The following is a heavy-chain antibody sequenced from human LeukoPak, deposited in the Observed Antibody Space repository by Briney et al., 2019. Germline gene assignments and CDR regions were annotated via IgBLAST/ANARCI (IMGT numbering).Heavy chain of an antibody. J-gene: IGHJ6*02. CDR2: IIPIFGTA. CDR3: ARVSDIVVVYAYYYGMDV. CDR1: GGTFSSYA. Sequence: ASVKVSCKASGGTFSSYAISWVRQAPGQGLEWTGGIIPIFGTANYAQKFQGRVTITADESTSTAYMELSSLRSEDTAVYYCARVSDIVVVYAYYYGMDVWGQGTTVTVSS. V-gene: IGHV1-69*13. D-gene: IGHD2-2*01.